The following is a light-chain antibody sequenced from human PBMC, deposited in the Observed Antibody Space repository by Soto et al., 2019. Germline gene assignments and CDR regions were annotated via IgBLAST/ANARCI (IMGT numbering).Light chain of an antibody. CDR1: QTISSY. V-gene: IGKV3-11*01. CDR3: QQRSNWPLT. CDR2: DAS. J-gene: IGKJ4*01. Sequence: EIVLTQSPAPLSLSPGERATLSCKASQTISSYLAWYQQKPGQAPRLLIYDASNRATGIPVRFSGSGSGTDCTLTISSLEPEDVAVYYCQQRSNWPLTLGGGTKVDIK.